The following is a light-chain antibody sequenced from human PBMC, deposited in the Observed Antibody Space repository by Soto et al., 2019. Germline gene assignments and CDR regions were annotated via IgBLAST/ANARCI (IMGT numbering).Light chain of an antibody. J-gene: IGKJ1*01. Sequence: EVVLTQSPGTLSMSQGERVTLSCRASQSLSSNYLAWYQQKPGQAPRLLIYDISSRATGIPDRFSGSGSGPDFTLTISRLEPEDFAVYYCQHYGSSVWTFGQGTKVEI. CDR3: QHYGSSVWT. CDR1: QSLSSNY. CDR2: DIS. V-gene: IGKV3-20*01.